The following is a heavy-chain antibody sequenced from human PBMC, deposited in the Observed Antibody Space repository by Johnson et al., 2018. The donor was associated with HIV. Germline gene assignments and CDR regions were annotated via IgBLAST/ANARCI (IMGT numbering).Heavy chain of an antibody. Sequence: VESGGGVVQPGRSLRLSCAASGFTFSNAWMSWVRQTTGKGLEWVSVIGAAGDTYYADSVKGRFTISRDNSKNTLYLQMNSLKTEDTAVYYCAKVDCGGDTCAGYDPFDLWGQGTLVTVST. D-gene: IGHD2-21*01. J-gene: IGHJ3*01. CDR1: GFTFSNAW. V-gene: IGHV3-13*01. CDR2: IGAAGDT. CDR3: AKVDCGGDTCAGYDPFDL.